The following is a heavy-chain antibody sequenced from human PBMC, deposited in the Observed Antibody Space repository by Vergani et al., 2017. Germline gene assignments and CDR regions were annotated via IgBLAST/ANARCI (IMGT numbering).Heavy chain of an antibody. CDR1: GFTFDDYA. Sequence: EVQLVESGGGLVQPGRSLRLSCAASGFTFDDYAMHWVRQAPGKGLEWVSGIRWNSGSIGYSDSVKGRFTISRDNAKNSLSLEMNSLRAEDTALYYCARSGYCAHGVCYMTYYYYMDVWGKGTAVTVSS. CDR3: ARSGYCAHGVCYMTYYYYMDV. D-gene: IGHD2-8*01. J-gene: IGHJ6*03. CDR2: IRWNSGSI. V-gene: IGHV3-9*01.